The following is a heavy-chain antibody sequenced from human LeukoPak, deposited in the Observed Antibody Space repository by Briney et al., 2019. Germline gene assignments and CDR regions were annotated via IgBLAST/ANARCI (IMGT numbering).Heavy chain of an antibody. J-gene: IGHJ4*02. Sequence: PGRSLRLSCAASGFTFSSYAMHWVRQAPGKGLEWVAVISYDGSNKYYADSVKGRFTISRDNSKNTLYLQMNSLRAEDTAVYYCAKGRSSGSGVWRFDYWGQGTLVTVSS. CDR3: AKGRSSGSGVWRFDY. V-gene: IGHV3-30*04. D-gene: IGHD3-10*01. CDR2: ISYDGSNK. CDR1: GFTFSSYA.